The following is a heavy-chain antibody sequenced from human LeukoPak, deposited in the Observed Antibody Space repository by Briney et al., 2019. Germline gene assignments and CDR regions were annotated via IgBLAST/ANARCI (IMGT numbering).Heavy chain of an antibody. CDR1: GFTFSSYA. CDR2: ISASSGAT. V-gene: IGHV3-23*01. Sequence: GGSLRLSCAASGFTFSSYAMSWVRQAPGRGLEWVSGISASSGATYYADSVKGRFTISRDNSKNTLYLQMNSLRAEDTAVYYCTREDHSNYNYWGQGTLVTVSS. J-gene: IGHJ4*02. CDR3: TREDHSNYNY. D-gene: IGHD4-11*01.